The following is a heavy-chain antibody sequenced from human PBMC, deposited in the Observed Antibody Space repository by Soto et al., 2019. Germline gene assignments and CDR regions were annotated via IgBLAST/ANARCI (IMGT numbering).Heavy chain of an antibody. J-gene: IGHJ4*02. CDR3: ARGVHTSNYDSSGFDF. CDR1: GFSLSNYG. CDR2: MSYGGDNK. V-gene: IGHV3-30*03. Sequence: QVQVVESGGGVVQPGRSLGLACAASGFSLSNYGMHWVRQAPGKGLEWVAAMSYGGDNKYYADSVKGRFSISKENSKNTLYLQMNSLGAEDTAVYYCARGVHTSNYDSSGFDFWGQGTLVTVSS. D-gene: IGHD3-22*01.